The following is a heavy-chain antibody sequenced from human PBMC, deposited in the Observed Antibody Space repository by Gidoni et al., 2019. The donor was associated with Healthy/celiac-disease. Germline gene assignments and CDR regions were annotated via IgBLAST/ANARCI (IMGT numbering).Heavy chain of an antibody. Sequence: QVELQEPGRGVARRARTLSLTCNVAGGGLSRGSMFWRWFRLHPGKGLGWIGYIYYSGSTYSNPSLKSRITIPVDTSKNQFSRKLSSVPAADTAVYYCARVVRYYGDYEKSGAEYFQHWGQGTLVPVSS. J-gene: IGHJ1*01. CDR3: ARVVRYYGDYEKSGAEYFQH. CDR2: IYYSGST. CDR1: GGGLSRGSMF. D-gene: IGHD4-17*01. V-gene: IGHV4-31*03.